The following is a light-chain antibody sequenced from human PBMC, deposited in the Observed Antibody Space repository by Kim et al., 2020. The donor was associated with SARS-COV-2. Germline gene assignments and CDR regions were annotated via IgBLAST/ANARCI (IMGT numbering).Light chain of an antibody. CDR1: GSEFGCYRC. CDR3: SSYAGSNNYV. CDR2: EVS. V-gene: IGLV2-8*01. Sequence: GQPVPISCSGTGSEFGCYRCVSWYQQHPSKAPKLMIYEVSERPSGVPDRFSGSKSGNSASLTVSGLQAEDEADYYCSSYAGSNNYVFGTGTKFTVL. J-gene: IGLJ1*01.